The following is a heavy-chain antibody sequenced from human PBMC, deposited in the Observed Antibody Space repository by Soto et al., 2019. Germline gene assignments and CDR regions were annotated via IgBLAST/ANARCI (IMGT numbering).Heavy chain of an antibody. D-gene: IGHD3-10*01. J-gene: IGHJ6*02. CDR1: GFTFGSYG. Sequence: GGSLRLSCAASGFTFGSYGMSWISHAPGKGLEWVSAISGSGGSTYYADSVKGRFTISRDNSKNTLYLQMNSLRAEDTAVYYCAKTDGSGSYYNVRYYYYGMGVWGQGTTVTVSS. V-gene: IGHV3-23*01. CDR2: ISGSGGST. CDR3: AKTDGSGSYYNVRYYYYGMGV.